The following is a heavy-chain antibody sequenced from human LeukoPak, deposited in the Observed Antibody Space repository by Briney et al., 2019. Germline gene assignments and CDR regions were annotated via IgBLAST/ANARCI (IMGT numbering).Heavy chain of an antibody. D-gene: IGHD2-15*01. V-gene: IGHV3-53*01. J-gene: IGHJ4*02. CDR1: GFTVSSNS. CDR2: IYSDNT. CDR3: AKSGLNRFDY. Sequence: GGSLRLSCTVSGFTVSSNSMSWVRQAPGKGLEWVSFIYSDNTHYSDSVKGRFTISRDNSKNTLYLQMNSLRAEDTAVYYCAKSGLNRFDYWGQGTLVTVSS.